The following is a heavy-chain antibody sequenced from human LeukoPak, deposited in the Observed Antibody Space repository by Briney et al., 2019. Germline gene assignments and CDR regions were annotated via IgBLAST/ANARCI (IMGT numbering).Heavy chain of an antibody. CDR1: GGPFSGYY. CDR3: ARSPSHRYCSGGSCYLDY. V-gene: IGHV4-34*01. CDR2: INHSGST. Sequence: SETLSLTCAVYGGPFSGYYWSWIRQPPGKGLEWIGEINHSGSTNYNPSLKSRVTISVDTSKNQFSLKLSSVTAADTAVYYCARSPSHRYCSGGSCYLDYWGQGTLVTVSS. D-gene: IGHD2-15*01. J-gene: IGHJ4*02.